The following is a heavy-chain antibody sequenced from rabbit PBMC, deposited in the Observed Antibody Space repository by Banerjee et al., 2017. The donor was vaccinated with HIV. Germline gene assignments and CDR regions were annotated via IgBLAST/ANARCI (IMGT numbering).Heavy chain of an antibody. J-gene: IGHJ4*01. CDR1: GFSFSNKYV. V-gene: IGHV1S43*01. CDR3: ARGSTDIVLAGVPYYFNL. CDR2: IVTADGRT. Sequence: QEQLEESGGELVKPEGSLTLTCTASGFSFSNKYVIFWVRQVPGKGLEWIGCIVTADGRTYYANWVNGRFTISRSTSLNTVDLKMTSLTAADTATYFCARGSTDIVLAGVPYYFNLWGQGTLVTVS. D-gene: IGHD4-1*01.